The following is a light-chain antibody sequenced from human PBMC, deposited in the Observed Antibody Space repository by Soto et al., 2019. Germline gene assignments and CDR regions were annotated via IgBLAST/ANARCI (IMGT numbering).Light chain of an antibody. V-gene: IGKV3-15*01. CDR2: GAS. Sequence: EIVRTQSPATLAVSPGERATLSCRASQSVSSDLAWDQQTPGQAPRLLIYGASTRATGIPARFSGSGSGTEFTLPISSLQSEDFAVYYCHQYNKWPPRYTFGQGTKLEIK. CDR3: HQYNKWPPRYT. J-gene: IGKJ2*01. CDR1: QSVSSD.